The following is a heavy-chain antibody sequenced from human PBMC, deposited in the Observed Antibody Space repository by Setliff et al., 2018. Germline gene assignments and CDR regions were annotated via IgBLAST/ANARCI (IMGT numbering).Heavy chain of an antibody. CDR1: GYTFSDYG. D-gene: IGHD2-2*01. Sequence: ASVKVSCKASGYTFSDYGITWVRQAPGQGLEWMGWISAYTGNAYYAHKLQDRVTMTTDTSTGTAYMELRSLTSDDTAVYYCSRLVRYCTTTSCQRLSGYEYWGQGTVVTVSS. V-gene: IGHV1-18*01. J-gene: IGHJ4*02. CDR3: SRLVRYCTTTSCQRLSGYEY. CDR2: ISAYTGNA.